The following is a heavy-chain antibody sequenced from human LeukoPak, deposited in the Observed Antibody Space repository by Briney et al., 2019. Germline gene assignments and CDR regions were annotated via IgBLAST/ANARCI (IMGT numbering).Heavy chain of an antibody. V-gene: IGHV3-9*01. CDR2: ISWNSGSI. CDR3: ASTGSRGDGFDI. Sequence: KAGGSLRLSCAASGFTFDDYAMHWVRQAPGKGLEWVSGISWNSGSIGYADSVKGRFTISRDNAKNSLYLQMNSLRAEDTALYYCASTGSRGDGFDIWGLGTMVTVSS. J-gene: IGHJ3*02. D-gene: IGHD1-14*01. CDR1: GFTFDDYA.